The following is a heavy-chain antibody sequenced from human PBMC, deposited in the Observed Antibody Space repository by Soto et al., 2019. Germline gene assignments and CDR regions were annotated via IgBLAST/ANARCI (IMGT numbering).Heavy chain of an antibody. Sequence: QVQLVESGGGVVQPGRSLRLSCAASGFTFSSYGMHWVRQAPGKGLEWVAVIWYDGSNKYYADSMKGRFTISRDNSKNTLYLQMNSLRAEDTAVYYCAREGWGLDYYYGMDVWGQGTTVTVSS. CDR3: AREGWGLDYYYGMDV. CDR1: GFTFSSYG. J-gene: IGHJ6*02. CDR2: IWYDGSNK. V-gene: IGHV3-33*01. D-gene: IGHD1-26*01.